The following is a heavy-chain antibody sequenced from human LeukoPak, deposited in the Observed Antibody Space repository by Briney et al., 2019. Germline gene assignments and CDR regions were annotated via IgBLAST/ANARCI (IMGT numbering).Heavy chain of an antibody. Sequence: GGSLRLSCAASGFTFSSYGMNWVRQAPGKGLEWVSSISSSSSYIYYADSVKGRFTISRDNAKNSLYLQMNSLRAEDTAVYYCARDLIVGGTGYWGQGTLVTVSS. CDR3: ARDLIVGGTGY. D-gene: IGHD1-26*01. V-gene: IGHV3-21*01. J-gene: IGHJ4*02. CDR1: GFTFSSYG. CDR2: ISSSSSYI.